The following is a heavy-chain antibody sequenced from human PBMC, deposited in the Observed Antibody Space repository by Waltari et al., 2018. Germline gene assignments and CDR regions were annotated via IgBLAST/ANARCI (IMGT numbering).Heavy chain of an antibody. Sequence: QVQLQQWGAGLLKPSETLSLTCAVYGGSFSGYYWSWIRQPPGKGLEWIGEINHSGSTNYNPSHKSRVTISVDTSKNQFSLKLSSVTAADTAVYYCARGRIQLWLHRFDYWGQGTLVTVSS. CDR3: ARGRIQLWLHRFDY. V-gene: IGHV4-34*01. CDR2: INHSGST. D-gene: IGHD5-18*01. CDR1: GGSFSGYY. J-gene: IGHJ4*02.